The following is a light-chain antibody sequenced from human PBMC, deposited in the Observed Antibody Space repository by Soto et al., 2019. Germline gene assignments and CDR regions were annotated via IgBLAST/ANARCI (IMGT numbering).Light chain of an antibody. V-gene: IGKV3-15*01. Sequence: EIVMTQSPATLSVSPGERATLSCRASQSVSSNLGWYQQTPGQAPRLLIYGASTRATGIPARFSGSGSGTEFTLTISGLQSEDFAVYYCQQYDNWPSLTFGGGTKVEIK. J-gene: IGKJ4*01. CDR1: QSVSSN. CDR3: QQYDNWPSLT. CDR2: GAS.